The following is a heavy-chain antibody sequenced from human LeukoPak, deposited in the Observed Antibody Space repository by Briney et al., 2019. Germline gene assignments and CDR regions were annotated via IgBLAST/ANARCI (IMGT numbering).Heavy chain of an antibody. J-gene: IGHJ3*02. CDR2: INPSSGGGT. CDR3: ARVSSQAFDI. Sequence: ASVKVSCKASGYTFTSYGISWVRQAPGQGLEWMGVINPSSGGGTTYAQKFQARVSMTKDTSTSTVYMELSSLRSEDTAVYYCARVSSQAFDIWGQGTMVTVSS. V-gene: IGHV1-46*01. CDR1: GYTFTSYG.